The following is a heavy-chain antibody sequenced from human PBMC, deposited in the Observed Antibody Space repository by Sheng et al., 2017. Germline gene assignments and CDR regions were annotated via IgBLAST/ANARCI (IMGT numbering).Heavy chain of an antibody. Sequence: EVHLLESGGGLVQPGGSLRLSCAASGFTFSSYAMSWVRQVPGKGLEWVSGISGSGDGTYYADSVKGRFTISRDNSKNTLYLQMNSLRAEDTAVYYCAAIQLWPTPNYWGQGTLVTVSS. J-gene: IGHJ4*02. D-gene: IGHD5-18*01. CDR1: GFTFSSYA. V-gene: IGHV3-23*01. CDR3: AAIQLWPTPNY. CDR2: ISGSGDGT.